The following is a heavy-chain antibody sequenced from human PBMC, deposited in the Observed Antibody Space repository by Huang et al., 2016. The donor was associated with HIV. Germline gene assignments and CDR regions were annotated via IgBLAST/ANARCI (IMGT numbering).Heavy chain of an antibody. CDR2: MYPGDSET. CDR1: GYSFTSYW. CDR3: ARGADGYSSSSLDY. V-gene: IGHV5-51*01. D-gene: IGHD6-6*01. Sequence: EVQLVQSGAEVKKPGESLKISCKGSGYSFTSYWIGWVRQMPGNGLGWMGIMYPGDSETRYSPSFQGQVTISDDKSNSAAYRQGSSLKASDTAMYYCARGADGYSSSSLDYWGQGTLVTVSS. J-gene: IGHJ4*02.